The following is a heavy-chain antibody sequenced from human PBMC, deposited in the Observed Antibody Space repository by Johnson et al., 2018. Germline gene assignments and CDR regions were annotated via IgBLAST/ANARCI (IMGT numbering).Heavy chain of an antibody. CDR2: LDGGSGST. D-gene: IGHD5-12*01. V-gene: IGHV3-23*04. J-gene: IGHJ1*01. CDR1: GFSFSRSV. Sequence: VQLVQSGGGLVQPGGSLRLSCVASGFSFSRSVMSWVRQAPGKGLEWVSTLDGGSGSTYYADSVKGRFSISRDISKNTLCLQLSSLRGEDSALYYWAYRMAALGQKYFQDWGQGALVTVSS. CDR3: AYRMAALGQKYFQD.